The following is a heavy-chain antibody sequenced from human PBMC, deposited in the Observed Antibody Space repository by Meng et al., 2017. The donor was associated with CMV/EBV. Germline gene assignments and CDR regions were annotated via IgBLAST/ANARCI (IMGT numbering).Heavy chain of an antibody. CDR1: GYTFTGYY. CDR2: IVVGSGNT. D-gene: IGHD2/OR15-2a*01. CDR3: AADNNIYGMDV. V-gene: IGHV1-58*02. Sequence: SVKVSCKASGYTFTGYYMHWVRQAPGQGLEWIGWIVVGSGNTNYAQKFQERVTITRDMSTSTAYMELSSLRSEDTAVYYCAADNNIYGMDVWGQGTTVTVSS. J-gene: IGHJ6*02.